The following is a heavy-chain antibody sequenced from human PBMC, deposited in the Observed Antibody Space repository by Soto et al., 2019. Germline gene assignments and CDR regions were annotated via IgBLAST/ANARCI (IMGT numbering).Heavy chain of an antibody. Sequence: GGALRLSCAASGFTVGSYAMTWVRQAPGKGLEWVSGSSGSGAETYYADSVKGRFTVSRDNSKNTLYLQMNSLRAEDTAAYYCAKDGGYCSSTSCPAEYFQHWGQGTLVTVSS. CDR3: AKDGGYCSSTSCPAEYFQH. J-gene: IGHJ1*01. V-gene: IGHV3-23*01. D-gene: IGHD2-2*01. CDR2: SSGSGAET. CDR1: GFTVGSYA.